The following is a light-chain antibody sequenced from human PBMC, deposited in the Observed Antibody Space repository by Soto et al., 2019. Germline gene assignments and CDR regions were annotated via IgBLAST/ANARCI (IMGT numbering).Light chain of an antibody. CDR2: DAS. CDR3: QQYNSYSGM. CDR1: QNISSW. V-gene: IGKV1-5*01. J-gene: IGKJ1*01. Sequence: DIQMTQSPSTLPASVGDRVTITCRASQNISSWLAWYQQKSGKAPQVLIYDASSLESGVPSRLSGNGSGTEFTLTISGLQPDDFASYYCQQYNSYSGMFGQGTKVDIK.